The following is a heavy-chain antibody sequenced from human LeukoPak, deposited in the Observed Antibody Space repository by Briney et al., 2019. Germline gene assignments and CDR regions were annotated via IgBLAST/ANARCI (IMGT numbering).Heavy chain of an antibody. D-gene: IGHD3-16*01. Sequence: SVKVSCKASGGTFSTYYAISWVRQAPGQGLEWMGRIIPIVGTANYAQKFQGRVTMTADKSTGTVYMELSSLRSGDMAVYYCAREEGAGKLDYWGQGTLVTVSS. CDR2: IIPIVGTA. J-gene: IGHJ4*02. V-gene: IGHV1-69*04. CDR1: GGTFSTYYA. CDR3: AREEGAGKLDY.